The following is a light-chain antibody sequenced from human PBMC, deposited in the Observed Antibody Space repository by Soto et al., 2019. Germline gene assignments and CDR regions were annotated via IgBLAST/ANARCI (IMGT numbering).Light chain of an antibody. Sequence: QSALTQPPSASGSPGPAVTISFTGTKGDICVYDFVSWYQHHPGKAPRLIIYEVVQRPSGVPDRFSGSKSGNTASLTVSGLQAADEADYFCQSYAGSNTYVFGSGTKLTVL. CDR1: KGDICVYDF. CDR2: EVV. CDR3: QSYAGSNTYV. J-gene: IGLJ1*01. V-gene: IGLV2-8*01.